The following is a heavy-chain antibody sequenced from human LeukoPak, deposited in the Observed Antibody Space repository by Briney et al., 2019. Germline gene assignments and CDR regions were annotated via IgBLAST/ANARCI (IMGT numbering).Heavy chain of an antibody. J-gene: IGHJ4*02. CDR3: ARDMFPYSSGYHFWDYFDY. D-gene: IGHD6-19*01. CDR2: NYTSRST. V-gene: IGHV4-4*07. Sequence: SETLSLTCTVSGGSISSYYWSGMRHPAGEGRECIGRNYTSRSTNYNPSLKSGVTMSVDTSKNQFSLKLSSVTAADTAVYYSARDMFPYSSGYHFWDYFDYWGQGTLVTVSS. CDR1: GGSISSYY.